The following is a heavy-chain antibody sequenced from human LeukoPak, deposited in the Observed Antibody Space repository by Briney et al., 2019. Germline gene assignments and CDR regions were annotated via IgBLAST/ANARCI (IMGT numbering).Heavy chain of an antibody. Sequence: PGGSLRLSCAASGFTFSDYYMSWTRQAPGKGLEWVSYISSSGSTIYYADSVKGRFTISRDNAKNSLYLQINSLRAEDTAVYYCARDGRDQGFTAMARGYYYYGMDVWGQGTTVTVSS. CDR1: GFTFSDYY. D-gene: IGHD5-18*01. CDR3: ARDGRDQGFTAMARGYYYYGMDV. J-gene: IGHJ6*02. V-gene: IGHV3-11*01. CDR2: ISSSGSTI.